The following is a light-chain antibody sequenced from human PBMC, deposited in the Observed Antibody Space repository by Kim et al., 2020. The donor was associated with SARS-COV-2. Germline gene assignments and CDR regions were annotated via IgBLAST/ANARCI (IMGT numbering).Light chain of an antibody. J-gene: IGKJ5*01. CDR3: LQHNTYPIN. CDR2: GAS. V-gene: IGKV1-17*01. CDR1: QDIRND. Sequence: ASVGDRVTRTCRSSQDIRNDLGWYQQNPGGAPKRLIYGASSLQSGVPSRFSGSGSGTEFTLTISSLQPEDFATYFCLQHNTYPINFGQGTRLEIK.